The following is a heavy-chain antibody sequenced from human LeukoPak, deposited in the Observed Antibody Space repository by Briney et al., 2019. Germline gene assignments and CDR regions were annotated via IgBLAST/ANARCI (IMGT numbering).Heavy chain of an antibody. Sequence: ASVKVSCKASGYTFTSYAMHWVRQAPGQRLEWMGWINAGYGNTKYSQKFQGRVTIARDTSASTAYMELSSLRSEDTAVYYCARGRLISMVRGVITFDYWGQGTLVTVSS. CDR2: INAGYGNT. D-gene: IGHD3-10*01. V-gene: IGHV1-3*01. J-gene: IGHJ4*02. CDR3: ARGRLISMVRGVITFDY. CDR1: GYTFTSYA.